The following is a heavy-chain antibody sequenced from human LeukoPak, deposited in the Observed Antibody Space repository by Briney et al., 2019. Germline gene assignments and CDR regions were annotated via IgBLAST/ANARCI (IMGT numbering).Heavy chain of an antibody. CDR2: ISYDGNTK. CDR1: GFTFRNYP. Sequence: SLRLSCLGPGFTFRNYPMYWVRQAPGKGLEWMAVISYDGNTKYYADSVKGRFTPSRDNSKNTVYLQVDSLRSEDTAVYFCATSRITMIGDYMDFWGRGTAVTVSS. CDR3: ATSRITMIGDYMDF. D-gene: IGHD3-22*01. J-gene: IGHJ6*03. V-gene: IGHV3-30*04.